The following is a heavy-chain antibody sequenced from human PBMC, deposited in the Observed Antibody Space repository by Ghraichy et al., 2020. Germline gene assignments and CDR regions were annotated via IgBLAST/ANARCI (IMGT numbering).Heavy chain of an antibody. CDR1: GFTFSSYS. J-gene: IGHJ4*02. CDR3: ARGVGYYYDSIPFFDY. Sequence: GGSLRLSCAASGFTFSSYSMNWVRQAPGKGLEWVSYISSSSSTIYYADSVKGRFTISRDNAKNSLYLQMNSLRDEDTAVYYCARGVGYYYDSIPFFDYWGQGTLVTVSS. CDR2: ISSSSSTI. V-gene: IGHV3-48*02. D-gene: IGHD3-22*01.